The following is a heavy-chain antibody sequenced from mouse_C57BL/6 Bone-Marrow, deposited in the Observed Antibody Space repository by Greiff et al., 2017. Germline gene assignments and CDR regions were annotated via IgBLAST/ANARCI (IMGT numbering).Heavy chain of an antibody. CDR2: IYPRSGNT. CDR1: GYTFTSYG. CDR3: ARFKLRVGFYAMDD. Sequence: QVHVKQSGAELARPGASVKLSCKASGYTFTSYGISWVKQRTGQGLEWIGEIYPRSGNTYYNEKFKGKATLTADKSSSTAYMELRSLTSEDSAVYFCARFKLRVGFYAMDDWGQGTSVTVSS. J-gene: IGHJ4*01. V-gene: IGHV1-81*01. D-gene: IGHD1-1*01.